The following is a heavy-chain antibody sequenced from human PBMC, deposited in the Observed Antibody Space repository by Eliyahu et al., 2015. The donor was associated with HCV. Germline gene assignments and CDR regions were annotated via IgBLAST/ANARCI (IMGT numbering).Heavy chain of an antibody. V-gene: IGHV3-30*18. Sequence: QVQLVESGGGVVQPGRSLRLSCAASGFTFSSYGMHWVRQAPGKGLEWVAVISYDGSNKYYADSVKGRFTISRDNFKNTLYLQMNSLRAEDTAVYYCAKDQRYSSSSFPDDYWGQGTLVTVSS. J-gene: IGHJ4*02. CDR3: AKDQRYSSSSFPDDY. CDR2: ISYDGSNK. D-gene: IGHD6-6*01. CDR1: GFTFSSYG.